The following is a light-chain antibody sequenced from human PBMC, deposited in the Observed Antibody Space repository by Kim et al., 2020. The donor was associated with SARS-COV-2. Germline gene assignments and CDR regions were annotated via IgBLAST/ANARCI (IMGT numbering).Light chain of an antibody. J-gene: IGLJ2*01. V-gene: IGLV2-14*03. CDR3: SAYTSSNTIGI. CDR1: RGGVGGYNY. CDR2: DVS. Sequence: QWITISCSGTRGGVGGYNYGTWYQQHPGKAPRMMIYDVSNRPSGVSNRFCGSKSGNTASLTISGLQAEDEADYYCSAYTSSNTIGIFGGGTQLTVL.